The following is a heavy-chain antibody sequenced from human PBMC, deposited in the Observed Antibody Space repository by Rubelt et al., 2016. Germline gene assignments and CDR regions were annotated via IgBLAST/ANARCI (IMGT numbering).Heavy chain of an antibody. J-gene: IGHJ4*02. CDR2: FNPFGGTT. CDR1: GYTFTNFF. V-gene: IGHV1-46*01. Sequence: QVQLVQSGAEVKKPGASVKVSCKASGYTFTNFFMHWVRQAPGQGLEWMGIFNPFGGTTSYAQNFQGRVTMTRDTSTSTVYLEVSSLTSEDTAVYYCARRNGDSYGNWDYYFDYWGQGTLVTVSS. D-gene: IGHD5-18*01. CDR3: ARRNGDSYGNWDYYFDY.